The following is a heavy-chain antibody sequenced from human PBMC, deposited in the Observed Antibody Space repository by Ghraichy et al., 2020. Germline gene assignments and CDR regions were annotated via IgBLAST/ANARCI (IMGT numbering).Heavy chain of an antibody. CDR3: ARTEAAEDY. Sequence: GESLNISCAASGFTFSSYAMHWVRQAPGKGLEWVAVISYDGSNKYYADSVKGRFTISRDNSKNTLYLQMNSLRAEDTAVYYCARTEAAEDYWGQGTLVTVSS. V-gene: IGHV3-30-3*01. CDR1: GFTFSSYA. J-gene: IGHJ4*02. CDR2: ISYDGSNK. D-gene: IGHD6-25*01.